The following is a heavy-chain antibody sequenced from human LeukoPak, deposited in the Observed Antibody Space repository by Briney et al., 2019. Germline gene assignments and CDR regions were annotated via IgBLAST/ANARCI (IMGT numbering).Heavy chain of an antibody. J-gene: IGHJ5*02. CDR3: ARRGTDYCTPSSCHPNWFAP. V-gene: IGHV3-11*03. CDR2: IDGSSSRT. D-gene: IGHD4-11*01. CDR1: GGSISSGDYY. Sequence: PSQTLSLTCSVSGGSISSGDYYMSWMRQAPGKGLEWLSYIDGSSSRTNYADSVKGRFTISRDNVKNSLYLQMNSLRAEDTAVYFCARRGTDYCTPSSCHPNWFAPWGQGTQVTVSS.